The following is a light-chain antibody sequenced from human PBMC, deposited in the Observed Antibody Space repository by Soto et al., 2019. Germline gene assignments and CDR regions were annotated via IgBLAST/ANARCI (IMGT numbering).Light chain of an antibody. CDR1: QSVASN. Sequence: EIVMTQSPASLSVSPGDGATLSCRASQSVASNVAWYQQKPGQGPRLLIHGASTRAVGVPARFSGRGSGTDFTLTISSLQSEDFAVYYCQQYHNWPPQYTFDQGTKLQIK. CDR2: GAS. J-gene: IGKJ2*01. V-gene: IGKV3-15*01. CDR3: QQYHNWPPQYT.